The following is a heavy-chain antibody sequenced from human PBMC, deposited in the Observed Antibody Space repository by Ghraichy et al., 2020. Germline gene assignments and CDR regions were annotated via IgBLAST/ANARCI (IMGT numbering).Heavy chain of an antibody. V-gene: IGHV3-48*02. CDR3: ARDDYYDSSGYYAGSGFDP. J-gene: IGHJ5*02. Sequence: GGSLRLSCAASGFTFSSYSMNWVRQAPGKGLEWVSYISSSSSTIYYADSVKGRFTISRDNAKNSLYLQMNSLRDEDTAVYYCARDDYYDSSGYYAGSGFDPWGQGTLVTVSS. CDR1: GFTFSSYS. D-gene: IGHD3-22*01. CDR2: ISSSSSTI.